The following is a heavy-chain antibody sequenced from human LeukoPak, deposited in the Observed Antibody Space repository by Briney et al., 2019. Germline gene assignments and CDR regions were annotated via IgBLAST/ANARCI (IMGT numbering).Heavy chain of an antibody. Sequence: PSETLSLTCAVYGGSFSGYYWSWIRQPPGKGLEWIGEINHSGSTNYNPSLKSRVTISVATSKYQFSLKLSSVTAADTAVYYCARGRGAAASYYSHYGMDVWGQGTTVTVSS. CDR3: ARGRGAAASYYSHYGMDV. J-gene: IGHJ6*02. CDR2: INHSGST. CDR1: GGSFSGYY. D-gene: IGHD6-13*01. V-gene: IGHV4-34*01.